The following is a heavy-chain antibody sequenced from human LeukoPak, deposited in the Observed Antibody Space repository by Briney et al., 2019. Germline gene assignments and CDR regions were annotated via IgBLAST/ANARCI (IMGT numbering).Heavy chain of an antibody. V-gene: IGHV4-30-4*07. J-gene: IGHJ4*02. CDR1: GGSISSGGYS. CDR2: IYYSGST. D-gene: IGHD2-2*01. Sequence: PSETLSLTCAVSGGSISSGGYSWSWIRQPPGKGLEWIGYIYYSGSTYYNPSLKSRVTISVDTSKNQFSLKLSSVTAADTAVYYCAGGRTDIVVVPATLRNYYFDYWGQGTLVTVSS. CDR3: AGGRTDIVVVPATLRNYYFDY.